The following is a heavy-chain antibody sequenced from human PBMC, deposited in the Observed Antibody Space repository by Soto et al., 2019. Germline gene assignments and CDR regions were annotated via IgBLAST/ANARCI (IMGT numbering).Heavy chain of an antibody. D-gene: IGHD3-22*01. CDR3: AREANYYDSSGYYLLTYFDY. CDR2: IRSKTYGGTT. CDR1: GFTFGYSA. V-gene: IGHV3-49*03. J-gene: IGHJ4*02. Sequence: GGSLKISCTASGFTFGYSAMIWFRQAPGKGLEWVGFIRSKTYGGTTEYAASVKGRFTISRDDSKSIAYLQMNSLKTEDTAVYYCAREANYYDSSGYYLLTYFDYCGQATLLTVSS.